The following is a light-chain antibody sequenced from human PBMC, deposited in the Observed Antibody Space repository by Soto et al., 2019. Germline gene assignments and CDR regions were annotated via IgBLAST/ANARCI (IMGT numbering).Light chain of an antibody. Sequence: QSVLTQPASVSGSPGQSITISCTGTSSDVGGYNYVSWYQPHPGKAPKLMIYDVSNRPSGVSNRFSGSKSGNTASLTISGLQAEDEADYYCSSYTSSSTLLYVFGTGTKVTVL. CDR1: SSDVGGYNY. V-gene: IGLV2-14*01. CDR3: SSYTSSSTLLYV. CDR2: DVS. J-gene: IGLJ1*01.